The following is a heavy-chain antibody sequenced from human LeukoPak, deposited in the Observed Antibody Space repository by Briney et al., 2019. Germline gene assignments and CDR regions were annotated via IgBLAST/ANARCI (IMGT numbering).Heavy chain of an antibody. CDR3: ARRGSLINFDY. CDR2: ISGSGDNT. V-gene: IGHV3-23*01. CDR1: GFTFSNYA. J-gene: IGHJ4*02. Sequence: GGSLRLSCAASGFTFSNYAMSWVRQAPGKGLEWVSIISGSGDNTHYADSVKGRFTISRDNSKNTLYLQMKTLRAEDTAIYYCARRGSLINFDYWGQGTLVTVSS. D-gene: IGHD2-8*01.